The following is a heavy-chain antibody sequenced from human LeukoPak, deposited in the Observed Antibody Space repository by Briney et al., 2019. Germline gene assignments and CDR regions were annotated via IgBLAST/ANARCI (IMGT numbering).Heavy chain of an antibody. Sequence: SETLSLTCAVYGGSFSGYYWSWIRQPPGKGLEWIGEINHSGSTNYNPSLKSRVTISVDTSKNQFSLKLSSVTAADTAVYYCARDKYPRYFDYWGQGTLVTVSS. CDR1: GGSFSGYY. D-gene: IGHD2/OR15-2a*01. CDR2: INHSGST. V-gene: IGHV4-34*01. CDR3: ARDKYPRYFDY. J-gene: IGHJ4*02.